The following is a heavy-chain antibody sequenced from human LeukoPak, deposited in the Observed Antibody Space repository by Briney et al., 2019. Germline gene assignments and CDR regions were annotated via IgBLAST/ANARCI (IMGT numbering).Heavy chain of an antibody. Sequence: PGGSLRLSCAASGFTFSRYVMSWVRQAPGKGLEWVSGINDSGGEIHYAESVKGRFTISRDNSKNTLYLQMNSLRDDDMGVYYFATAFRELGNSAYGSFDVWGQGTMVTVSS. J-gene: IGHJ3*01. D-gene: IGHD1-26*01. CDR3: ATAFRELGNSAYGSFDV. V-gene: IGHV3-23*01. CDR1: GFTFSRYV. CDR2: INDSGGEI.